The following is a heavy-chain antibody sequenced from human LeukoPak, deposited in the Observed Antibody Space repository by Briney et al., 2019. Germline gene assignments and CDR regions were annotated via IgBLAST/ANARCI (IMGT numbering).Heavy chain of an antibody. CDR3: ARRGRTVAFFDY. CDR2: INHSGST. D-gene: IGHD6-19*01. CDR1: GGSFSGYY. Sequence: SETLSLTCAVYGGSFSGYYWSWIRQPPGKGLEWIGEINHSGSTNYNPSLKSRVTISVDTSKNQFSLKLSSVTAADTAAYYCARRGRTVAFFDYWGQGTLVTVSS. J-gene: IGHJ4*02. V-gene: IGHV4-34*01.